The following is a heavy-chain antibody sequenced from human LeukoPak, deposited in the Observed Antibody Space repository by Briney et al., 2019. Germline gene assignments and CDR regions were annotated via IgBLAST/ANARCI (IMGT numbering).Heavy chain of an antibody. D-gene: IGHD2-2*03. CDR1: GFSVSNNH. CDR3: ARDGYFSGDKFDY. Sequence: GGSLRLSCAASGFSVSNNHVTWVRQAPGKGLEWVSVISNSGTTYYADSVKGRFTISRDNAKNSLYLQMNSLRAEDTAVYYCARDGYFSGDKFDYWGQGTLVTVSS. J-gene: IGHJ4*02. V-gene: IGHV3-66*01. CDR2: ISNSGTT.